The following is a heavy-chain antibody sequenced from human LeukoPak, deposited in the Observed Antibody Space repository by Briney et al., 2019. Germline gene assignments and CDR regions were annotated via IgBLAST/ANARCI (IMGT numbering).Heavy chain of an antibody. V-gene: IGHV4-4*02. Sequence: NSSGTLSLTCAVSGGSISSRNWWSWVRQSPGKGLEWIGEIYHTGTTNYNPSLKSRLTTSIDKSKNQFSLKLSSVTAADTAVYYCARSYYDFWSGSPYYFDYWGQGTLVTVSS. D-gene: IGHD3-3*01. CDR2: IYHTGTT. CDR1: GGSISSRNW. J-gene: IGHJ4*02. CDR3: ARSYYDFWSGSPYYFDY.